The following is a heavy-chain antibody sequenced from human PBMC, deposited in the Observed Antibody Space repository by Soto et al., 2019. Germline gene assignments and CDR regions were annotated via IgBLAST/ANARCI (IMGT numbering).Heavy chain of an antibody. D-gene: IGHD3-9*01. CDR3: ARDADILTGSDAFDI. V-gene: IGHV3-11*05. J-gene: IGHJ3*02. CDR1: GFTFSDYY. CDR2: ISSSSSYT. Sequence: QVQLVESGGGLVKPGGSLRLSCAASGFTFSDYYMSWIRQAPGKGLEWVSYISSSSSYTNYADSVKGRFTISRDNAKNSLYLQMNSLRAEDTAVYYCARDADILTGSDAFDIWGQGTMVTDSS.